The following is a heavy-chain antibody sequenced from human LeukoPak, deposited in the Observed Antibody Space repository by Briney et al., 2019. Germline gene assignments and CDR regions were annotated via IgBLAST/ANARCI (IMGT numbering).Heavy chain of an antibody. D-gene: IGHD3-3*01. CDR2: IKKDGSEK. CDR1: GFTFSTSW. CDR3: ARAAGSGYEYYFDY. J-gene: IGHJ4*02. V-gene: IGHV3-7*01. Sequence: GGSLRLSCAASGFTFSTSWMSWVRQAPGKGLEWVANIKKDGSEKYYVDSVKGRFTISRDNAKNSLYLQMNSLRAEDTAVYYCARAAGSGYEYYFDYWGQGTLVTASS.